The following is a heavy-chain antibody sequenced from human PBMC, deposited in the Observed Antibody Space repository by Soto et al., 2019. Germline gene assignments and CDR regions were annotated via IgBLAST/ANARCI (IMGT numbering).Heavy chain of an antibody. CDR2: ISAYNGNT. V-gene: IGHV1-18*01. D-gene: IGHD3-9*01. CDR1: GYTFTSYG. J-gene: IGHJ4*02. CDR3: ARVIPQHYDILTGYYTRPLDY. Sequence: ASVKVSCKASGYTFTSYGISWVRQAPGQGLEWMGWISAYNGNTNYAQKLQGRVTMTTDTSTSTANMELRSLRSDDTAVYYCARVIPQHYDILTGYYTRPLDYWGQGTLVTVSS.